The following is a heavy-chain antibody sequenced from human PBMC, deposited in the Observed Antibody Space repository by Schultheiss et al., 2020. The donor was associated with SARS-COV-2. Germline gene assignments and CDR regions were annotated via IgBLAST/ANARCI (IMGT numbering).Heavy chain of an antibody. CDR1: GYTFTSYY. CDR2: INPNSGGT. Sequence: ASVKVSCKASGYTFTSYYMHWVRQAPGQGLEWMGRINPNSGGTNYAQKFQGRVTMTRDTSISTAYMELSRLRSDDTAVYYCARDLLDTAMATYGMDVWGQGTTVTVSS. CDR3: ARDLLDTAMATYGMDV. D-gene: IGHD5-18*01. V-gene: IGHV1-2*06. J-gene: IGHJ6*02.